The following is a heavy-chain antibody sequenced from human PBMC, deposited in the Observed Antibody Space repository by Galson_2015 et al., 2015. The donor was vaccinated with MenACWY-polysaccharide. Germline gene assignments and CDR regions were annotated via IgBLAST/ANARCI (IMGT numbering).Heavy chain of an antibody. CDR1: GYIFSRHT. J-gene: IGHJ4*02. V-gene: IGHV1-3*01. Sequence: SVKVSCKASGYIFSRHTIHWIRQAPGQSLEWMGWLNVGNGNAKYLQKFEGRVTITRDTSASTAYMELSGLRSEDTAVYYCARELDTVPRGVREGAFDDWGQGNLVAVSS. CDR2: LNVGNGNA. D-gene: IGHD3-10*01. CDR3: ARELDTVPRGVREGAFDD.